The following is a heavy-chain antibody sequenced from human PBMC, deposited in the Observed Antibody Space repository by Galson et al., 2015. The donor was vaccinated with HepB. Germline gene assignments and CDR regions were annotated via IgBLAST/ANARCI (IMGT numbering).Heavy chain of an antibody. Sequence: QSGAEVKKPGESLKISCEASGYSFTNYWIGWVRQVPGRGLEWMGIIYPGDSDTRYGPSFQGRVSISADKSISTAYLQWSSLKASDTAMYYCARVIRLYYYYIDVWGKGTTVAVSS. D-gene: IGHD2-21*01. J-gene: IGHJ6*03. CDR1: GYSFTNYW. CDR3: ARVIRLYYYYIDV. V-gene: IGHV5-51*01. CDR2: IYPGDSDT.